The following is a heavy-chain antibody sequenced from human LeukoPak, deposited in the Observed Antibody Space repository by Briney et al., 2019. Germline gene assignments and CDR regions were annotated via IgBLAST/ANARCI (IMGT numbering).Heavy chain of an antibody. CDR3: ARSYYYDSSGYYPGSVY. CDR1: GGSISSGGYY. V-gene: IGHV4-61*02. CDR2: IYTSGST. J-gene: IGHJ4*02. Sequence: SETLSLTCTVSGGSISSGGYYWSWIRQPAGKGLEWIGRIYTSGSTNYNPSLKSRVTISVDTSKNQFSLKLSSATAADTAVYYCARSYYYDSSGYYPGSVYWGQGTLVTVSS. D-gene: IGHD3-22*01.